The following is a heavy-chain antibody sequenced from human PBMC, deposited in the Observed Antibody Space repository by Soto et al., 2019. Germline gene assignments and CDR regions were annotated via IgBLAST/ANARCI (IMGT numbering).Heavy chain of an antibody. CDR2: INSDGSST. D-gene: IGHD3-22*01. CDR1: GFIFSGYA. V-gene: IGHV3-74*01. Sequence: GSLRLSCAASGFIFSGYAMHWVRQAPGKGLVWVSRINSDGSSTSYADSVKGRFTISRDNAKNTLYLQMNSLRAEDTAVYYCARDYATMIVVNNFDYWGQGTLVTVSS. CDR3: ARDYATMIVVNNFDY. J-gene: IGHJ4*02.